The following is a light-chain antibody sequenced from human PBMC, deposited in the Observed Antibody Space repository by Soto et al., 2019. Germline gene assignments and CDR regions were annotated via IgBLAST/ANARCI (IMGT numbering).Light chain of an antibody. V-gene: IGLV1-44*01. J-gene: IGLJ1*01. CDR1: SSNIGSNT. CDR3: ATWDDSLNGYV. CDR2: SNN. Sequence: QSVLTQPPSASGTPGQRVTISCSGSSSNIGSNTVNWYQQLPGTAPKLLIYSNNQRPSGVPDRFSGSKSGTSASLALSGLQSEDEADDYCATWDDSLNGYVFGTGTKVTVL.